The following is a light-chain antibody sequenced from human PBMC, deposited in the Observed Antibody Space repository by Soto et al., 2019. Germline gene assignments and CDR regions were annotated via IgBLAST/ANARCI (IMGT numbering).Light chain of an antibody. J-gene: IGKJ1*01. CDR1: QTISSW. V-gene: IGKV1-5*01. CDR3: QQYNSYSWT. Sequence: DIQMTQSPSTLSGSVGDRVTITCRASQTISSWLAWYQQKPGQAPKLLIYSASRFESGVPSRFSGSGSWTEFPLTISSLQPDDFSTYYCQQYNSYSWTFGQGTKVDI. CDR2: SAS.